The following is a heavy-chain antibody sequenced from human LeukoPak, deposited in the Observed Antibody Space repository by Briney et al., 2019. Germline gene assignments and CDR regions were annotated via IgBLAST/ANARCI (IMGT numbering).Heavy chain of an antibody. CDR3: ARRFPRYLYYFDY. V-gene: IGHV4-34*01. CDR1: GGSISSYY. Sequence: SETLSLTCTVSGGSISSYYWSWIRQPPGKGLEWIGEINHSGSTNYNPSLKSRVTISVDTSKNQFSLKLSSVTAADTAVYYCARRFPRYLYYFDYWGQGTLVTVSS. D-gene: IGHD1-1*01. J-gene: IGHJ4*02. CDR2: INHSGST.